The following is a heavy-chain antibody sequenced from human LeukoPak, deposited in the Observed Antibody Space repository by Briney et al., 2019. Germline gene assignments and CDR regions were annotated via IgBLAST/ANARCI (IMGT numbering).Heavy chain of an antibody. CDR3: AKAESSGWPAGGFDY. CDR1: GFTFSSYA. CDR2: ISGSGGST. J-gene: IGHJ4*02. V-gene: IGHV3-23*01. Sequence: GGSLRLSCAASGFTFSSYAMSWVRQAPGKGLEWVSGISGSGGSTYYAESVKGRFTISRDNSKNTLYLQMNSLRAEDTAVYYCAKAESSGWPAGGFDYWGQGTLVTVSS. D-gene: IGHD6-19*01.